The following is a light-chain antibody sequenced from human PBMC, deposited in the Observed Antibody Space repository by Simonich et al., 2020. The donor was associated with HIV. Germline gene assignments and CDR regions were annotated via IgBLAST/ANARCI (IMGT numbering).Light chain of an antibody. CDR1: QSISSW. V-gene: IGKV1-5*03. CDR3: QQYNSYWT. Sequence: DIQMTQSPSTLSASVGDRVTITCRASQSISSWLAWYQQKQGQAPKLLIYKASSLESGVPSRFSGSGSGTEFTLTISSLQPDDFATYYCQQYNSYWTFGQGTKVEIK. CDR2: KAS. J-gene: IGKJ1*01.